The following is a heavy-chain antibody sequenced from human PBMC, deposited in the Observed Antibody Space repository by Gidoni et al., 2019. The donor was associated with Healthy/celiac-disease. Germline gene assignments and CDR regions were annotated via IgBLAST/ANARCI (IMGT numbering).Heavy chain of an antibody. V-gene: IGHV1-8*01. CDR2: MNPNSGNT. D-gene: IGHD6-6*01. J-gene: IGHJ4*02. Sequence: QVQLVQSGAGVKKPGASVKVSCQASGYTFTSYDINWVRQATGQGLEWMGWMNPNSGNTGYAQKFQGRVTMTRNTSISTAYMELSSLRSEDTAVYYCARLAGIAARRPRRFDYWGQGTLVTVSS. CDR1: GYTFTSYD. CDR3: ARLAGIAARRPRRFDY.